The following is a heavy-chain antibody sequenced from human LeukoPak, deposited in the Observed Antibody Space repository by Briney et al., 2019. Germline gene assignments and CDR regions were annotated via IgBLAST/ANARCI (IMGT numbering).Heavy chain of an antibody. Sequence: GGSLRLSCVASGHTFSIYEMNWVRPAPGKGLEWISLIGSSSSPMYYADSVKGRFTISRDNARNTLFLQMTSLRAEEKAVYYCTRGGTVGDVFGYWGQGTPVTVSS. CDR1: GHTFSIYE. CDR3: TRGGTVGDVFGY. CDR2: IGSSSSPM. V-gene: IGHV3-48*03. D-gene: IGHD1-26*01. J-gene: IGHJ4*02.